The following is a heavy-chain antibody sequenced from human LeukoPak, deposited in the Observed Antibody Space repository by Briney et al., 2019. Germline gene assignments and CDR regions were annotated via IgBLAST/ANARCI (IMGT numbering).Heavy chain of an antibody. Sequence: GGSLRLSCAASGFTFSSYAMSWVRQAQGKGLEWVSAISGSGGSTYYADSVKGRYTISRDNSKNTLYLQMNSLRAEDTAVYYCAKAIYESAALYFDYWGQGTLVTVSS. D-gene: IGHD2-2*01. CDR1: GFTFSSYA. CDR3: AKAIYESAALYFDY. J-gene: IGHJ4*02. CDR2: ISGSGGST. V-gene: IGHV3-23*01.